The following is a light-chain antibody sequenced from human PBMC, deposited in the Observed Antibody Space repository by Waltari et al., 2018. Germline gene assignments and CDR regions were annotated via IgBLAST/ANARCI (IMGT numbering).Light chain of an antibody. CDR2: LGS. V-gene: IGKV2-28*01. J-gene: IGKJ2*01. Sequence: DILMTQSPLSLPVTPGEPASISCRSSQSLLHSNGYNYLDWYLQQPGQSPQVLIYLGSNRASGVPDRFSGSGSGTDFTLNISRVEAEDVGVYYCMQILQPARTFGQGTRLEIK. CDR3: MQILQPART. CDR1: QSLLHSNGYNY.